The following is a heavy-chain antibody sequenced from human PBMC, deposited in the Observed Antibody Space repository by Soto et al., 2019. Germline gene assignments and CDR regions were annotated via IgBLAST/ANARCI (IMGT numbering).Heavy chain of an antibody. V-gene: IGHV3-23*01. CDR3: AKVSDQHYDYIWGSYRYFGFDY. CDR1: GGNFSRYP. D-gene: IGHD3-16*02. CDR2: ISGSGGST. J-gene: IGHJ4*02. Sequence: ASLTLTCAACGGNFSRYPMTRFRQAPGKGLKWVSAISGSGGSTYYADSVKGRFTISRDNSKNTLYLQMNSLRAEDTAVYYCAKVSDQHYDYIWGSYRYFGFDYWGQGTLVTVSS.